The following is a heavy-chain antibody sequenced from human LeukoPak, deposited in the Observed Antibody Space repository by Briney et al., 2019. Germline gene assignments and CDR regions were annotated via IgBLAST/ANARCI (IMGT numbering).Heavy chain of an antibody. CDR3: ARGGLTRQSDAFHI. CDR2: ISYSGST. D-gene: IGHD4/OR15-4a*01. V-gene: IGHV4-31*03. CDR1: GGSISSGNFF. J-gene: IGHJ3*02. Sequence: PSETLSLTCTVSGGSISSGNFFCSWLRQRPGKGLEWSGYISYSGSTYYNPSLKSRVTISVDTSKNQLSLKLSSVTAADTAVYYCARGGLTRQSDAFHIWGQGTMVTVSS.